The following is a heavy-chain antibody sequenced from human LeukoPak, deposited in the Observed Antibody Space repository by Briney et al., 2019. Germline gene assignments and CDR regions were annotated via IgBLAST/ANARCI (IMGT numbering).Heavy chain of an antibody. Sequence: SGTLSLTCTVSGGSISSSSYYWGWIRQPPGKGLEWIGSIYYSGSTYYNPSLKSRVTISVDTSKNQFSLKLSSVTAADTAVYYCARDQAVAGTTDAFDIWGQGTMVTVSS. CDR1: GGSISSSSYY. J-gene: IGHJ3*02. CDR2: IYYSGST. CDR3: ARDQAVAGTTDAFDI. D-gene: IGHD6-19*01. V-gene: IGHV4-39*07.